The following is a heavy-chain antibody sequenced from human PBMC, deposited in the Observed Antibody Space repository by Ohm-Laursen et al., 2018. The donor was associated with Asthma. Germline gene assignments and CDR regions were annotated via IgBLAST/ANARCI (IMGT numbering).Heavy chain of an antibody. CDR2: IYIRNT. D-gene: IGHD1-26*01. J-gene: IGHJ4*02. CDR1: GYSLSSYA. V-gene: IGHV1-18*04. CDR3: VRDIVDRFDF. Sequence: ASVKVSCKPSGYSLSSYAISWVRQAPGQRPEWMGWIYIRNTNYAPKFRDRITLSTDTSTNTAYMDLRSLRSDDTAVYYCVRDIVDRFDFWGQGSLIIVSS.